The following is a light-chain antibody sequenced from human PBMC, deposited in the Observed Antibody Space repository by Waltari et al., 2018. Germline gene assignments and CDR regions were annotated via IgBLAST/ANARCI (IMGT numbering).Light chain of an antibody. V-gene: IGLV1-40*01. J-gene: IGLJ2*01. CDR1: SSTIGAGYY. CDR2: GNS. CDR3: QSYDSSLSGSAV. Sequence: QSVLTQPPSVSGAPGQRVTTPSTGSSSTIGAGYYVHCYHQLPGTAPKPLIYGNSNRPSGVPDRFSGSKSGTSASLAITGLQAEDEADYYCQSYDSSLSGSAVFGGGTKLTVL.